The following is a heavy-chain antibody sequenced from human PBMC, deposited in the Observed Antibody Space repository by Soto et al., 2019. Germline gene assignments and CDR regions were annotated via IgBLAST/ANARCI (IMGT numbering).Heavy chain of an antibody. J-gene: IGHJ4*02. V-gene: IGHV4-30-4*01. CDR1: GGSISRGDFY. CDR2: IFYSGST. Sequence: SETLSLTCTVSGGSISRGDFYWSWIRQPPGKGLEWIGYIFYSGSTYYNPSLKSRVTISVDTSKNQFSLKMSSVTAADTAVYFCARVGTFGGVHDYWGQGTLVTVSS. CDR3: ARVGTFGGVHDY. D-gene: IGHD3-16*01.